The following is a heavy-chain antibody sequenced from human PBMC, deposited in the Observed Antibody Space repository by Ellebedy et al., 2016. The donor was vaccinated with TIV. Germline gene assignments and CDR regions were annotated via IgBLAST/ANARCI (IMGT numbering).Heavy chain of an antibody. V-gene: IGHV4-39*07. CDR1: GASISNAFYY. Sequence: SETLSLTCTVSGASISNAFYYWGWIRQPPGKGLEWIGTIYYSGSSYYNPSLKRRVTISVDTSKNQFSLKLDSVTAADTAVYYCASAHTGSYGLHSWGQGTLVTVSS. J-gene: IGHJ4*02. CDR2: IYYSGSS. CDR3: ASAHTGSYGLHS. D-gene: IGHD1-26*01.